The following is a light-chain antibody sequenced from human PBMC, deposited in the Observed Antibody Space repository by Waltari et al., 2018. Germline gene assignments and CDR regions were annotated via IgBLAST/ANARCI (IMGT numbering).Light chain of an antibody. Sequence: DIQMTQSPSTLSASVGDRVTITGRASQSISSWLAWYQQKPGKAPKLLLYKASSSESGVPSRFSGSGSGTEFALTISSLQPDDFATYYCQQYNSYSWAFGPGTKVEIK. J-gene: IGKJ1*01. CDR3: QQYNSYSWA. CDR1: QSISSW. CDR2: KAS. V-gene: IGKV1-5*03.